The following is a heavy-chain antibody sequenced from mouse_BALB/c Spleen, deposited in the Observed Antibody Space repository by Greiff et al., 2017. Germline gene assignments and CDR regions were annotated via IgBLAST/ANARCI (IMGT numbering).Heavy chain of an antibody. CDR3: AYGYFDY. D-gene: IGHD1-1*02. Sequence: EVQLVESGGGLVQPGGSRKLSCAASGFTFSSFGMHWVRQAPEKGLEWVAYISSGSSTIYYADTVKGRFTISRDNPKNTLFLQMTSLRSEDTAMYYCAYGYFDYWGQGTTLTVSS. CDR1: GFTFSSFG. J-gene: IGHJ2*01. V-gene: IGHV5-17*02. CDR2: ISSGSSTI.